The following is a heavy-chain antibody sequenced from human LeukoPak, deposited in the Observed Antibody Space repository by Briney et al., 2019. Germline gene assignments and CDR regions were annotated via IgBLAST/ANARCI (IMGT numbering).Heavy chain of an antibody. Sequence: ASVKVSCTASGYTFNNYGISWVRQAPGQGLEWMGWIGLYQGNTKYAQNFQGRITVTSDTSTSTAYMELRSLRSEDTTLYYCARDPSGSYYSANAFDIWGQGTMVTVSS. CDR1: GYTFNNYG. CDR3: ARDPSGSYYSANAFDI. J-gene: IGHJ3*02. V-gene: IGHV1-18*01. D-gene: IGHD1-26*01. CDR2: IGLYQGNT.